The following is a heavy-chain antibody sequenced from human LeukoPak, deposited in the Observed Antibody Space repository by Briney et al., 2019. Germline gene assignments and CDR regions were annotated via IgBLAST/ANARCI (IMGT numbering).Heavy chain of an antibody. CDR3: ARGSSITMVRGAINFDY. V-gene: IGHV3-48*01. D-gene: IGHD3-10*01. CDR1: GFTFSSYW. J-gene: IGHJ4*02. Sequence: PGGSLRLSCAASGFTFSSYWMTWVRQAPGKGLEWVSYISSSSSTIYYADSVKGRFTISRDNAKNSLYLQMNSLRAEDTAVYYCARGSSITMVRGAINFDYWGQGTLVTVSS. CDR2: ISSSSSTI.